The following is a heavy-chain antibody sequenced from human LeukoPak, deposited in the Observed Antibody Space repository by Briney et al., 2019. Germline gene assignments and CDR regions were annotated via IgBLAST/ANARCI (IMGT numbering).Heavy chain of an antibody. D-gene: IGHD3-22*01. V-gene: IGHV3-23*01. CDR1: GFTFSSYA. Sequence: GGSLRLSCAASGFTFSSYAMSWVRQAPGKGPEWVSSISGTGDTTHYADSVKGRFTVSRDNSKSTVYLEMSSLRAEDTALYYCVRSPRSLIVVMVVRDVFDFWGQGTMVTVSS. CDR3: VRSPRSLIVVMVVRDVFDF. CDR2: ISGTGDTT. J-gene: IGHJ3*01.